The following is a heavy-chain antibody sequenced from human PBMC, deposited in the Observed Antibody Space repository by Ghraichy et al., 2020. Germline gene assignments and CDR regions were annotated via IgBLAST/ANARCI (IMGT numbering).Heavy chain of an antibody. Sequence: SETLSLTCAVSGGSVGSGTYYWSWIRQPPGKGLEWIGYIFYSGITKYNPSLESRVTISVDTSKKQFSLKLSSVTAADTAVYYCARGGYCSGGTCYSSGLLDYWGQGTLVTVSS. V-gene: IGHV4-61*01. CDR1: GGSVGSGTYY. CDR2: IFYSGIT. CDR3: ARGGYCSGGTCYSSGLLDY. D-gene: IGHD2-15*01. J-gene: IGHJ4*02.